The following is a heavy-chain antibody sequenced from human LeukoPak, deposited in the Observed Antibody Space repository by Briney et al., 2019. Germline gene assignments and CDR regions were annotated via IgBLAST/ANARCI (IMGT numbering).Heavy chain of an antibody. CDR2: TNPNTGGT. CDR3: ARGGYYDSNSY. Sequence: ASVKVSCKASGYTFTDYYIHWVRQAPGQGLEWMGRTNPNTGGTNYAQKFQGRVTMTRNTSISTAYMELSSLRSEDTAVYYCARGGYYDSNSYWGQGTLVTVSS. D-gene: IGHD3-22*01. CDR1: GYTFTDYY. J-gene: IGHJ4*02. V-gene: IGHV1-2*06.